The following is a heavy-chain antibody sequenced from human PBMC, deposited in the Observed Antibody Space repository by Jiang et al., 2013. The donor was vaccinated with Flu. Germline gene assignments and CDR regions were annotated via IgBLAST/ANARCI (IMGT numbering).Heavy chain of an antibody. D-gene: IGHD3-22*01. Sequence: EWIGYIYYSGSTYYNPSLKSRVTISVDTSKNQFSLKLSSVTAADTAVYYCARGSYDSSGYGYYYYGMDVWGQGTTVTVSS. CDR2: IYYSGST. V-gene: IGHV4-30-4*01. CDR3: ARGSYDSSGYGYYYYGMDV. J-gene: IGHJ6*02.